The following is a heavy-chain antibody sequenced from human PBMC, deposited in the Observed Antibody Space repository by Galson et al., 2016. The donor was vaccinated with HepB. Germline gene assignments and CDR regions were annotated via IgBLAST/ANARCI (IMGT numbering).Heavy chain of an antibody. CDR3: AREADFYDSTGYFPPFAY. J-gene: IGHJ4*02. V-gene: IGHV3-48*03. Sequence: SLRLSCAGSGFTFSRYNMNWVRQAPGKGLEWLADISISGSTVYYADSVKGRFTISRDNDKNSVYLQMDSLRDEETAVYYCAREADFYDSTGYFPPFAYWGQRILVTVSS. D-gene: IGHD3-22*01. CDR2: ISISGSTV. CDR1: GFTFSRYN.